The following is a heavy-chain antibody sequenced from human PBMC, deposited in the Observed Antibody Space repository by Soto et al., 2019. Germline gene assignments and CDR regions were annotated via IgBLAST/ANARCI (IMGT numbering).Heavy chain of an antibody. D-gene: IGHD6-19*01. CDR1: GFTFSGYG. V-gene: IGHV1-18*01. Sequence: QVQMVQSGAEVEEPGASVKVSCRTSGFTFSGYGFYWVRLAPGQGLEWMGWISAYNGNTKYAQKFQGRVTMTTDRSTSTTYMELSSLSSDDTAVYYCARANYPSDWPWDPPDYWGQGTLVTVSS. CDR2: ISAYNGNT. CDR3: ARANYPSDWPWDPPDY. J-gene: IGHJ4*02.